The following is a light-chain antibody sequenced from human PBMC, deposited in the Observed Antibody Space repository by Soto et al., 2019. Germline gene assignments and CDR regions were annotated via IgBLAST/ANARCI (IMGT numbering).Light chain of an antibody. V-gene: IGKV1-39*01. CDR1: QTITTY. J-gene: IGKJ1*01. CDR2: AAS. CDR3: QQTYSALWT. Sequence: DIQMTQSPSSLSASVGDRVTISCRASQTITTYLNWYQQKPGKAPKLLIYAASSLHSGVQSRLSGARSGTDFALTISSLQPEDFAAYYCQQTYSALWTFGQGTKLEIK.